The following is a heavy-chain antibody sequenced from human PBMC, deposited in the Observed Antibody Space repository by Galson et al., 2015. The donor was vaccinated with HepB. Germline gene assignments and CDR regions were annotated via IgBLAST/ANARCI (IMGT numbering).Heavy chain of an antibody. CDR3: AKDLGINTGAFDS. D-gene: IGHD3-16*01. CDR2: ISYDANNQ. CDR1: GFAFSNYG. V-gene: IGHV3-30*18. Sequence: SLRLSCAASGFAFSNYGMHWVRQAPGKGLEWVALISYDANNQYYVDSVKGRFTISRDNSKNTVFLQMNSLRAADTAVYHWAKDLGINTGAFDSWGQGTLLTVSS. J-gene: IGHJ4*02.